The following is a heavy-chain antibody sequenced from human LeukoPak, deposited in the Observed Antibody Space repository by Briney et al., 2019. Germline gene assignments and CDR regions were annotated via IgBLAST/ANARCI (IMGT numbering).Heavy chain of an antibody. CDR2: IYYSGST. CDR1: GGSISSYY. Sequence: SETLSLTCTVSGGSISSYYWSWIRQPPGKGLEWIGYIYYSGSTNYNPSLKSRVTISVDTFKNHFSLKLSSVTAADTAVYYCAATFPFDAFDIWGQGTMVTVSS. J-gene: IGHJ3*02. V-gene: IGHV4-59*08. CDR3: AATFPFDAFDI. D-gene: IGHD3-16*01.